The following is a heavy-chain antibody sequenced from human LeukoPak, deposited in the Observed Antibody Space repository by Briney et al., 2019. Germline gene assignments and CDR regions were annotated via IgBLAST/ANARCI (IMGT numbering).Heavy chain of an antibody. CDR3: ARGDGDKRYYYYYYMDV. V-gene: IGHV1-46*01. Sequence: VSVKVSCKASGYTFTSYYMHWVRQAPGQGLEWMGIINPSGGSTSYAQKFQGRVTMTRDTSTSTVYMELSSLRSEDTAVYYCARGDGDKRYYYYYYMDVWGKGTTVTVSS. D-gene: IGHD4-17*01. J-gene: IGHJ6*03. CDR1: GYTFTSYY. CDR2: INPSGGST.